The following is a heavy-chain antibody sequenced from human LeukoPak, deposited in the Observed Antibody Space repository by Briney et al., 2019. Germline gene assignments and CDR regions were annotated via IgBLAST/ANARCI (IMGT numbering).Heavy chain of an antibody. CDR1: GGSFSGYY. J-gene: IGHJ4*02. CDR3: ARAYYCDRSGYRPLSVLYPRPFDY. D-gene: IGHD3-22*01. Sequence: SETLSLTCAVYGGSFSGYYWSWIRQPPGKGLEWIGEVNHSGSTDYNPSLKSRVTISVDTSKNQFSLNLSSVTAADTAVYYCARAYYCDRSGYRPLSVLYPRPFDYWGQGTLVTVSS. V-gene: IGHV4-34*01. CDR2: VNHSGST.